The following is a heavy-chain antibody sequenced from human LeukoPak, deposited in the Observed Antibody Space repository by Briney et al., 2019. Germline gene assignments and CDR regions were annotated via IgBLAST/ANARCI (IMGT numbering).Heavy chain of an antibody. CDR1: GGTFSSYA. V-gene: IGHV1-69*05. J-gene: IGHJ4*02. D-gene: IGHD5-18*01. CDR3: ARSRIQLWHFDY. Sequence: ASVKVSCKASGGTFSSYAISWVRQAPGQGLEWMGGIIPIFGTANYAQKFQGRVTITTDESTSTAYMELSSLRSEDTAVYYCARSRIQLWHFDYWSQGTLVTVSS. CDR2: IIPIFGTA.